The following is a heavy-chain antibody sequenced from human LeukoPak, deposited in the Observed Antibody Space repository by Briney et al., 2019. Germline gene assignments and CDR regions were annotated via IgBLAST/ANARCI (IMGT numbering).Heavy chain of an antibody. CDR3: ARGHRRYSYGSFPDY. D-gene: IGHD5-18*01. CDR1: GGSFSGYY. CDR2: INHSGST. J-gene: IGHJ4*02. V-gene: IGHV4-34*01. Sequence: SETLSLTCAVYGGSFSGYYWSWIRQPPGKGLEWIGEINHSGSTNYNPSLKSRVTISVDTSKNQFSLKLSSVTAADTAVYYCARGHRRYSYGSFPDYWGQGTLVTASS.